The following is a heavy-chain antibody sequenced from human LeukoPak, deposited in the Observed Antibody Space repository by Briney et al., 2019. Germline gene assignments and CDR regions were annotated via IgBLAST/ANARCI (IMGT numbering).Heavy chain of an antibody. D-gene: IGHD6-19*01. CDR2: ISYDGSNK. V-gene: IGHV3-30*03. J-gene: IGHJ4*02. CDR1: GFTFSSYG. CDR3: AGSVAGFSYYFDY. Sequence: GGSLGLSCAASGFTFSSYGMHWVRQAPGKGLEWVAVISYDGSNKYYADSVKGRFTISRDNSKNTLYLQMNSLRAEDTAVYYCAGSVAGFSYYFDYWGQGTLVTVSS.